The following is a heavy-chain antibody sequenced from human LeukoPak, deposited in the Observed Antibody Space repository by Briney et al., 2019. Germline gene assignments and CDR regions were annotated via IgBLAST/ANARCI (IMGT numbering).Heavy chain of an antibody. V-gene: IGHV4-4*02. J-gene: IGHJ6*02. D-gene: IGHD3-3*01. CDR2: IYHSGST. Sequence: PSETLSLTCAVSGGSISSSNWWSWVRQPPGKGLEWIGEIYHSGSTNYNPSLKSRVTISVDKSKNQFSLKLSSVTAADTAVYYCARVTERGNYYDFWSGYYRSYYYYGMDVWGQGTTVTVSS. CDR3: ARVTERGNYYDFWSGYYRSYYYYGMDV. CDR1: GGSISSSNW.